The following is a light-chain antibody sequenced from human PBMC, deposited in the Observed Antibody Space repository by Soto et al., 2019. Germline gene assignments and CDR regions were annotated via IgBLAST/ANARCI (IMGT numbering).Light chain of an antibody. CDR2: AAS. V-gene: IGKV1-27*01. J-gene: IGKJ1*01. CDR3: QKYDSAPKT. CDR1: QGIGNY. Sequence: DFQMTQSPSSLSASLGDRVTITCRASQGIGNYLAWYQQKPGKVPHLLISAASTLQSGIPSRFSGSGSGTDFTLTISSLQPEDVATYYCQKYDSAPKTLGQGTKVDIK.